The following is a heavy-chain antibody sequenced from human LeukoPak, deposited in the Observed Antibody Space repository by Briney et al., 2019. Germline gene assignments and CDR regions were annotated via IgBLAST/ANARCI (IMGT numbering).Heavy chain of an antibody. CDR3: ARHILRGYSYGYYYYGMDV. CDR1: GGSISSYY. V-gene: IGHV4-59*08. Sequence: SETLSLTCTVSGGSISSYYWSWIRQPPGKGLEWSGYIYYSGSTNYNPSLKSRVTISVATSKNQFSLKLSSVTAADTAVYYCARHILRGYSYGYYYYGMDVWGQGTTVTVSS. J-gene: IGHJ6*02. D-gene: IGHD5-18*01. CDR2: IYYSGST.